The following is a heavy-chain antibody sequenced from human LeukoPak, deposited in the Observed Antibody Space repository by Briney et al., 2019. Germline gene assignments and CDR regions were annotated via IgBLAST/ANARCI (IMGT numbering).Heavy chain of an antibody. CDR2: IKSKTDGGTT. CDR3: TTDPDVVVPAALPYYGMDV. D-gene: IGHD2-2*01. J-gene: IGHJ6*02. Sequence: GGSLRLSCAASGFTFSNAWMSWVRQAPGKGLEWVGRIKSKTDGGTTDYAAPVKGRFTISRDDSKNTLYLQMNSLKTEDTAVYYCTTDPDVVVPAALPYYGMDVWGQGTTVTVSS. V-gene: IGHV3-15*01. CDR1: GFTFSNAW.